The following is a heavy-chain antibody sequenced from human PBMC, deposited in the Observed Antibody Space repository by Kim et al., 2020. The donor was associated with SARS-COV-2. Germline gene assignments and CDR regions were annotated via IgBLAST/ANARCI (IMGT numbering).Heavy chain of an antibody. Sequence: SETLSLTCAIDGASLSGDFWSWIRQPPGKGLEWIGDIKHSGTTNYNPALKSRVAFSTDTSKNQLSLTLKSVTAADTAIYYYSKRKSSGFYYWGQGTLVTV. D-gene: IGHD3-22*01. CDR3: SKRKSSGFYY. CDR2: IKHSGTT. CDR1: GASLSGDF. J-gene: IGHJ4*02. V-gene: IGHV4-34*01.